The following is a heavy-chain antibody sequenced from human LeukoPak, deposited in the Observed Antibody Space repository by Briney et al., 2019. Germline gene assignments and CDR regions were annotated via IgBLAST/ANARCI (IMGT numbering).Heavy chain of an antibody. CDR1: GYSFTSHW. J-gene: IGHJ4*02. CDR2: IYPGDSDT. CDR3: ARHAVRDGYNRHNDY. Sequence: PGESLKISCKGSGYSFTSHWIAWVRQMPGKGLEWMGIIYPGDSDTRYSPSFQGQVTISADKSISTAYLQWNSLKASDTAIYYRARHAVRDGYNRHNDYWGQGTLVTVSS. D-gene: IGHD5-24*01. V-gene: IGHV5-51*01.